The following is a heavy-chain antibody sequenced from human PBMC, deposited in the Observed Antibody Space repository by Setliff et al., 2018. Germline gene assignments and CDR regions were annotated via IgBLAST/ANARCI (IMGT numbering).Heavy chain of an antibody. CDR2: FFYSGDS. J-gene: IGHJ4*02. D-gene: IGHD3-10*01. CDR3: ARDRRYYASGSFIKWFDY. CDR1: GASINSHY. Sequence: SETLSLTCTVSGASINSHYWSWIRQPPGKGLEWIGLFFYSGDSSYNPSLKSRVTMSVDASRNQFSLKLSSVTAADTAIYYCARDRRYYASGSFIKWFDYWGQGILVTVSS. V-gene: IGHV4-59*11.